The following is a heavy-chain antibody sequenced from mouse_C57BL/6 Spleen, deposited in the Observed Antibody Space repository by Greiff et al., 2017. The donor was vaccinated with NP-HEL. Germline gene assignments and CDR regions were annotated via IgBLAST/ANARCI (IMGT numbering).Heavy chain of an antibody. J-gene: IGHJ3*01. D-gene: IGHD2-5*01. CDR1: GYTFTSYW. Sequence: QVQLQQPGAELVRPGSSVTLSCKASGYTFTSYWMHWVKQRPIQGLEWIGNIDPSDSETHYNQKFKDKATLTVDKSSSTAYMQLSSLTSEDSAVYYCARGESNYGTYWGQGTLVTVSA. CDR2: IDPSDSET. V-gene: IGHV1-52*01. CDR3: ARGESNYGTY.